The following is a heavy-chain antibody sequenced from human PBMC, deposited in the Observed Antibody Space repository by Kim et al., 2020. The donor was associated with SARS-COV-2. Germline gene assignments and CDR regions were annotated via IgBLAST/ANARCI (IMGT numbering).Heavy chain of an antibody. CDR2: IYYSGST. CDR3: ARPPVGLSWFDP. Sequence: SETLSLTCTVSGGSISSSSYYWGWIRQPPGKGLEWIGSIYYSGSTYYNPSLKSRVTISVDTSKNQFSLKLSSVTAADTADCARPPVGLSWFDPWGQGTLV. D-gene: IGHD2-21*02. CDR1: GGSISSSSYY. V-gene: IGHV4-39*01. J-gene: IGHJ5*02.